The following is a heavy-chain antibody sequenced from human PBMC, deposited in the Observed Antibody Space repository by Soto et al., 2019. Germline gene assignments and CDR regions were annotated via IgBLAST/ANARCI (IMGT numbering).Heavy chain of an antibody. J-gene: IGHJ5*02. Sequence: VASVKVSCKPSGYTLITYGISWVRQAPGQGLEWMGWISVYNGNTKYGQKFQGRVTMTTDTSTNTAYMELRSLRSDDTAVYYCARDSLAARPGWFDPWGQGTLVTVSS. D-gene: IGHD6-6*01. CDR1: GYTLITYG. CDR3: ARDSLAARPGWFDP. CDR2: ISVYNGNT. V-gene: IGHV1-18*01.